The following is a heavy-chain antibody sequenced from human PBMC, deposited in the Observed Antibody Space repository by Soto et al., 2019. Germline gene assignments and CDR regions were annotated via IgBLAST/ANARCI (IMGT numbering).Heavy chain of an antibody. CDR2: IWYDGSNK. J-gene: IGHJ6*02. CDR3: AREMATTHYYYYYGMDV. D-gene: IGHD5-12*01. CDR1: GFTFSSYG. V-gene: IGHV3-33*01. Sequence: QVQLVESGGGVVQPGRSLRLSCAASGFTFSSYGMHWVRQAPGKGLEWVAVIWYDGSNKYYADSVKGRFTISRDNSKKTLYLQMNSLRAEDTAVYYCAREMATTHYYYYYGMDVWGQGTTVTVSS.